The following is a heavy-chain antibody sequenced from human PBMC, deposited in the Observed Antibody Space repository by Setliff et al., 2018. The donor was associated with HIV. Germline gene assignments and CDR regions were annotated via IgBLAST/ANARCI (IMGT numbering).Heavy chain of an antibody. D-gene: IGHD5-12*01. CDR2: IYYSGST. CDR1: DGSFSSDY. J-gene: IGHJ3*02. Sequence: SETLSLTCTVSDGSFSSDYWTWIRQTPGKGLEWIGYIYYSGSTKYNPSLTSRVTISVDTSKNHFSLKLNSVTAADTAVYYCARAEMATIVAFDIWGQGAMVTVSS. CDR3: ARAEMATIVAFDI. V-gene: IGHV4-59*01.